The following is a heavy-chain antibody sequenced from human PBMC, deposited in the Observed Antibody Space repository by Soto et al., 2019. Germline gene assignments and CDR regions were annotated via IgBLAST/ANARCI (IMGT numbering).Heavy chain of an antibody. D-gene: IGHD3-9*01. J-gene: IGHJ4*02. CDR1: GFSVTDHY. V-gene: IGHV3-53*01. Sequence: GSLRLSCAASGFSVTDHYMTWVRQAPGKGLEWVSVLYTGGSAYYGDSVKGRFTISRDSSTNTLYLQMNSLKVGDTAFYFCARSFNDWTTYFDYWSEGTLVTVSS. CDR2: LYTGGSA. CDR3: ARSFNDWTTYFDY.